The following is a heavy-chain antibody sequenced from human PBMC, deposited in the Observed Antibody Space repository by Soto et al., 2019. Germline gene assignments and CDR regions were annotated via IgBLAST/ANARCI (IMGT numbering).Heavy chain of an antibody. CDR3: ARYMYYDILTGHMA. D-gene: IGHD3-9*01. Sequence: EVHLVQSGAEVKKPGESLKISCKGSGYTFSNYWIGWVRQMPGKGLEWMGIIYPGDSKTKYRPSFQGQVTISADKSISTAYLQWSSLKASDTGIYYWARYMYYDILTGHMAWGQGTLGIVSS. CDR2: IYPGDSKT. J-gene: IGHJ5*02. CDR1: GYTFSNYW. V-gene: IGHV5-51*03.